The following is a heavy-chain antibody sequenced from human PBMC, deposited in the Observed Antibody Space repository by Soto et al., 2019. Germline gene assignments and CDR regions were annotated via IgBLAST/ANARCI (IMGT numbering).Heavy chain of an antibody. V-gene: IGHV1-24*01. J-gene: IGHJ4*02. CDR1: GYTLTELS. CDR3: EPHKNTYYYGSGSYSPRHYFDY. CDR2: FDPEDGET. Sequence: ASVKVSCKVSGYTLTELSMHWVRQAPGKGLEWMGGFDPEDGETIYAQKFQGRVTMTEDTSTDTAYMELSSLRSEDTAVYYCEPHKNTYYYGSGSYSPRHYFDYWGQGTLVTVSS. D-gene: IGHD3-10*01.